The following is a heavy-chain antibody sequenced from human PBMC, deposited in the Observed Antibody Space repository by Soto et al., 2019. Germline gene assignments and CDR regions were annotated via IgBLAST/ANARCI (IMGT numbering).Heavy chain of an antibody. CDR2: IKQDGSEK. J-gene: IGHJ4*02. CDR1: GFTFSGYS. D-gene: IGHD1-1*01. Sequence: GGSLRLSCAASGFTFSGYSMSWVRQAPGKGLEWVANIKQDGSEKYYVASVKGRFTISRDNAKNSVYLQMNSLRADDTAVYYCARQRGCDFWGQGTLVTFSS. V-gene: IGHV3-7*01. CDR3: ARQRGCDF.